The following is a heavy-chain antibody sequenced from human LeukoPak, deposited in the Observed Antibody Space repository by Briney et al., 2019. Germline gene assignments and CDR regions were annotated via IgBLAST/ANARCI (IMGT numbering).Heavy chain of an antibody. CDR2: INYSGST. J-gene: IGHJ4*02. CDR1: GGSISGYY. Sequence: PSETLSLTCTVSGGSISGYYCSWIRQPPGKGLEYIGYINYSGSTNYNPSLKSRVTISVDTSKNQFSLKPSSLTPADTAVYYCARTTDDSSGYSDYWGQGTLVTVSS. V-gene: IGHV4-59*01. D-gene: IGHD3-22*01. CDR3: ARTTDDSSGYSDY.